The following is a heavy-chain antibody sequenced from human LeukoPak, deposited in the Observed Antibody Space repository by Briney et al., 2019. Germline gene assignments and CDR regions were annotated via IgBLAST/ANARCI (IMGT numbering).Heavy chain of an antibody. V-gene: IGHV3-48*04. D-gene: IGHD3-10*01. CDR3: ARDQTVRGGGDAFDI. J-gene: IGHJ3*02. CDR1: GFTFSSYS. Sequence: PGGSLRLSCAASGFTFSSYSINWVRQAPGKGLEWLSYISSSDTTIYYADSVKGRFTISRDNAKNSLYLQMNSLRAEDTAVYYCARDQTVRGGGDAFDIWGQGAMVTVSS. CDR2: ISSSDTTI.